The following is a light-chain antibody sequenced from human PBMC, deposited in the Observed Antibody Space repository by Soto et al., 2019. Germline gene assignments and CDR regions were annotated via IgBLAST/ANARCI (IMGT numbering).Light chain of an antibody. V-gene: IGKV4-1*01. J-gene: IGKJ4*01. Sequence: DIVMTQSPDSLAVSLGERATINCKSSQSVLSSSNNKNFLAWFQQRPGQPPKFLIYWASTRESGVPDRFSGSGSGTDFTLTISSLQAEDVAVYYCQQYYAAPLTFGEGTKVEIK. CDR2: WAS. CDR3: QQYYAAPLT. CDR1: QSVLSSSNNKNF.